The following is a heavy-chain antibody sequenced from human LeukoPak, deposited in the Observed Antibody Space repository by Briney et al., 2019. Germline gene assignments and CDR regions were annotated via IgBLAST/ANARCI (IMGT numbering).Heavy chain of an antibody. J-gene: IGHJ4*02. CDR1: GVSINTYF. CDR3: ARGGMSTYYDSGGYFSY. CDR2: IYNSGNT. D-gene: IGHD3-22*01. V-gene: IGHV4-59*01. Sequence: PSETLSLTCTVSGVSINTYFWSWIRQPPGNGLEWIGFIYNSGNTNSNPSLKSRVTLSADTSKSQFSLELTSVTAADTAVYFCARGGMSTYYDSGGYFSYWGQGILVTVSS.